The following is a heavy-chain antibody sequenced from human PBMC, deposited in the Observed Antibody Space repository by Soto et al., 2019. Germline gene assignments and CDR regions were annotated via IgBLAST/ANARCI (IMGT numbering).Heavy chain of an antibody. CDR1: GGTFSSYA. CDR2: IIPIFGTT. V-gene: IGHV1-69*06. D-gene: IGHD3-22*01. Sequence: SVKVSCKASGGTFSSYAISWVRQAPGQGLEWMGGIIPIFGTTNYAQKYQGRVTITADKSTNTAYMEVSSLRSEDTAVYYCARVIYYDSSGLSAFDLWGQGTMVTVSS. CDR3: ARVIYYDSSGLSAFDL. J-gene: IGHJ3*01.